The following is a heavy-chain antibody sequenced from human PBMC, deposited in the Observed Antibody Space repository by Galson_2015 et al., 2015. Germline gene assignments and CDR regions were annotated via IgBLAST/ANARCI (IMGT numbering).Heavy chain of an antibody. V-gene: IGHV1-18*01. D-gene: IGHD3-10*01. CDR3: ARGMYGSGSPSHY. CDR2: ISAYNGNT. Sequence: SVKVSCKASGYTFTSYGISWVRQAPGQGLEWMGWISAYNGNTNYAQKLQGRVTMTRNTSISTAYMELSSLRSEDTAVYYCARGMYGSGSPSHYWGQGTLVTVSS. J-gene: IGHJ4*02. CDR1: GYTFTSYG.